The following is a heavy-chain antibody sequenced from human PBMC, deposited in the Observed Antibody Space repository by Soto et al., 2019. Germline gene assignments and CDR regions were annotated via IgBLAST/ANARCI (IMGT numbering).Heavy chain of an antibody. Sequence: SETLSLTCTVSGGSISSYYWSWIRQPPGKGLEWIGYIYYSGSTNYNPSLKSRVTISVDTSKNQFSLKLSSVTAADTAVYYCETITIFGVVPNYFDYWGQGTLVTVSS. CDR3: ETITIFGVVPNYFDY. D-gene: IGHD3-3*01. V-gene: IGHV4-59*01. CDR2: IYYSGST. CDR1: GGSISSYY. J-gene: IGHJ4*02.